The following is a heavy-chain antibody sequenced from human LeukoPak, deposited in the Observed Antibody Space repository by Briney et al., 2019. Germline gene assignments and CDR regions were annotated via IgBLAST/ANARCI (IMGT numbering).Heavy chain of an antibody. CDR3: AGRATGRLYGMGV. Sequence: PSETLSLTCAVYGGSFSGYYWSWIRQPPGKGLEWIGEINHSGSTNYNPSLKSRVTISVDTSKNQFSLKLSSVTAADTAVYYCAGRATGRLYGMGVWGQGTTVTVSS. CDR1: GGSFSGYY. J-gene: IGHJ6*02. V-gene: IGHV4-34*01. CDR2: INHSGST. D-gene: IGHD1-26*01.